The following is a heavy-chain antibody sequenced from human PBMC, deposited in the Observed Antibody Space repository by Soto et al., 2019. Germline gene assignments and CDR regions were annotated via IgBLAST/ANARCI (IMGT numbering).Heavy chain of an antibody. J-gene: IGHJ4*02. CDR3: ASGRGHAFDY. V-gene: IGHV4-31*03. CDR2: IYYSGST. Sequence: SETLSLTCTVSGGSISSGGYYWSWIRQHPGKGLEWIGYIYYSGSTYYNPSLKSRVTISVDASKNQFSLKLSSVTAADTAVYYCASGRGHAFDYWGQGTLVTVSS. CDR1: GGSISSGGYY.